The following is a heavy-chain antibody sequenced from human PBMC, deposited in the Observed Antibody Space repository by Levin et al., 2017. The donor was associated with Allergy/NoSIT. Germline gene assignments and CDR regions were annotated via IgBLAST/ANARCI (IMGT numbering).Heavy chain of an antibody. CDR1: GFTFSSYA. Sequence: GGSLRLSCAASGFTFSSYAMHWVRQAPGKGLEWVAVISYDGSNKYYADSVKGRFTISRDNSKNTLYLQMNSLRAEDTAVYYCARDIGVVVPAAIRFSAGWFDPWGQGTLVTVSS. CDR3: ARDIGVVVPAAIRFSAGWFDP. CDR2: ISYDGSNK. D-gene: IGHD2-2*02. J-gene: IGHJ5*02. V-gene: IGHV3-30*04.